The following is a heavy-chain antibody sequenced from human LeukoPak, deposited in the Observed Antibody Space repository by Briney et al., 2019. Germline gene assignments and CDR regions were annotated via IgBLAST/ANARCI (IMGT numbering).Heavy chain of an antibody. CDR1: DFTIAHNW. D-gene: IGHD4-23*01. Sequence: PGGSLRLSCVASDFTIAHNWMDWVRQDPGEGLVWVSSINADGSTANYADSVKGRFTISRDNAKNTLYLQMNTLRAEDTAVYYCVRDLDLGGYSSFVSWGQGTLVTVSS. V-gene: IGHV3-74*01. CDR2: INADGSTA. CDR3: VRDLDLGGYSSFVS. J-gene: IGHJ4*02.